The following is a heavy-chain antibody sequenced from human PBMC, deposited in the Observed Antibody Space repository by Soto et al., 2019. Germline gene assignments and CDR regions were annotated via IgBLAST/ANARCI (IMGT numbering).Heavy chain of an antibody. D-gene: IGHD4-17*01. V-gene: IGHV5-51*01. CDR3: ARRWTTVENYFDY. CDR2: IYPGDSYT. J-gene: IGHJ4*02. CDR1: GYSFTSYW. Sequence: GESLKISCEGSGYSFTSYWIGWVRQMPGKGLEWMGIIYPGDSYTRYSPSFQGQVTISADKSIRTAYLQWSSLKASDTAMYYCARRWTTVENYFDYWGQGTLVTVSS.